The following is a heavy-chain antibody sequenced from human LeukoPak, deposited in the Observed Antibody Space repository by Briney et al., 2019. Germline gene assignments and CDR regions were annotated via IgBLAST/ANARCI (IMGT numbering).Heavy chain of an antibody. V-gene: IGHV3-23*01. Sequence: GGSLRLSCAASGFTFSSYAMSWVRQAPGKGLEWVSGISGSGGRTHYADSVKGRFTISRDNSKNTLYLQMNSLRAEDTAVYYCARGNGDVDYWGQGTLVTVSS. J-gene: IGHJ4*02. CDR2: ISGSGGRT. D-gene: IGHD4-17*01. CDR3: ARGNGDVDY. CDR1: GFTFSSYA.